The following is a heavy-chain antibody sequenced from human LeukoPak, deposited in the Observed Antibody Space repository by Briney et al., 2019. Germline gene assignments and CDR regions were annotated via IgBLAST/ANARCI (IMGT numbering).Heavy chain of an antibody. CDR2: IYTSGST. J-gene: IGHJ6*02. CDR3: ARKIIAAGKNYYGMDV. D-gene: IGHD6-13*01. CDR1: GGSISSYY. V-gene: IGHV4-4*07. Sequence: SETLSLTCTVSGGSISSYYWTWIRQPAGKGLEWIGRIYTSGSTNYNPSLKSRVTMSVDTSNNQFSLNLSSVTAADTAVYYCARKIIAAGKNYYGMDVWGQGTTVTVSS.